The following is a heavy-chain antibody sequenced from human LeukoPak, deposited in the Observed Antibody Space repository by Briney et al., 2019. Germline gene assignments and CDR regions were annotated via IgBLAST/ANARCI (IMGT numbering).Heavy chain of an antibody. D-gene: IGHD3-3*01. Sequence: GASVKVSCKASGYTFTSYGISWVRQAPGQGLEWMGWISAYNGNTNYAQKPQGRVTMTTDTSTSTAYMELRSLRSDDTAMYYCTRGDPYDFYYYYYMDVWGKGTTVTVSS. CDR2: ISAYNGNT. J-gene: IGHJ6*03. CDR1: GYTFTSYG. CDR3: TRGDPYDFYYYYYMDV. V-gene: IGHV1-18*01.